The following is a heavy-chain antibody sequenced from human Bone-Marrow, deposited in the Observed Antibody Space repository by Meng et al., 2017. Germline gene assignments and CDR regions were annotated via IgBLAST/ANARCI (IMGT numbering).Heavy chain of an antibody. J-gene: IGHJ3*02. CDR3: ASARITMVRGVAAFDI. Sequence: KVSCKGSGYSFTSYWIGWVRQMPGQGLEWMGIIYPGDSDTRYSPSFQGQVTISADKSISTAYLQWSSLKASDTAMYYCASARITMVRGVAAFDIWGQGTMVTVSS. V-gene: IGHV5-51*01. CDR2: IYPGDSDT. D-gene: IGHD3-10*01. CDR1: GYSFTSYW.